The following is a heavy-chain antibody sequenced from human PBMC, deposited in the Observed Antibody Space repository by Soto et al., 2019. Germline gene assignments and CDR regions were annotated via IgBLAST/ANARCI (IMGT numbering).Heavy chain of an antibody. V-gene: IGHV3-23*01. J-gene: IGHJ3*02. CDR1: GFTFSSYA. D-gene: IGHD3-10*01. Sequence: GGSLRLSCAASGFTFSSYAMSWVRQAPGKGLEWVSAISGSGGSTYYADSVKGRFTISRDNSKNTLYLQMNSLRAEDTAVYYCAKDSRDTMVRGVMDAFDIWGQVTMVTVSS. CDR2: ISGSGGST. CDR3: AKDSRDTMVRGVMDAFDI.